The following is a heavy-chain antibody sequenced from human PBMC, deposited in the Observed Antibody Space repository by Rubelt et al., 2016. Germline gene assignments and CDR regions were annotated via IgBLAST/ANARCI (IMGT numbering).Heavy chain of an antibody. CDR3: ASPGDYGGQAD. V-gene: IGHV3-7*01. J-gene: IGHJ4*02. D-gene: IGHD4-23*01. CDR2: INEDGTKT. Sequence: EVQLVESGGGLVKPGGSLRLSCAASGFIFSNYWMHWVRQAPGQGLEWVANINEDGTKTHYVDSVKGRFTISRDNAESSLSLQMNSLRDEDTAVYYCASPGDYGGQADWGQGILVTVSS. CDR1: GFIFSNYW.